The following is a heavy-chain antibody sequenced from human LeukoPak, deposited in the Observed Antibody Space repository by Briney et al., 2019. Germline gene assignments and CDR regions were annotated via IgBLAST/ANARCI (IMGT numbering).Heavy chain of an antibody. CDR1: GGSFSGYY. CDR2: INHSGST. Sequence: SETLSLTCAVYGGSFSGYYWSWSRQPPGKGLEWIGEINHSGSTNYNPSLKSRVTISVDTSKNQFSLKLSSVTAADTAVYYCARAGRGWSPQPRYNCFDPWGQGTLVTVSS. CDR3: ARAGRGWSPQPRYNCFDP. J-gene: IGHJ5*02. D-gene: IGHD2-15*01. V-gene: IGHV4-34*01.